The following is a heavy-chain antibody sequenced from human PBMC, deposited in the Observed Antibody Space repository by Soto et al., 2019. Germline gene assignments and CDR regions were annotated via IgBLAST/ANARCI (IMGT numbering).Heavy chain of an antibody. CDR1: GGSISSGGYY. D-gene: IGHD3-3*01. V-gene: IGHV4-31*03. CDR3: AREGASITIFSPWFDP. CDR2: IYYSGST. Sequence: SETLSLTCTVSGGSISSGGYYWSWIRQHPGKGLEWIGNIYYSGSTYHNPSLKSRVTISVDMSKNQFSLKLTSVTAADTAVYYCAREGASITIFSPWFDPWGQGTLVTVSS. J-gene: IGHJ5*02.